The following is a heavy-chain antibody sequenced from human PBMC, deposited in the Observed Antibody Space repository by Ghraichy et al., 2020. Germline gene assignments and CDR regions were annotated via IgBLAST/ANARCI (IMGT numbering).Heavy chain of an antibody. J-gene: IGHJ4*02. D-gene: IGHD3-22*01. Sequence: GGSLRLSCAASGFTFNNYAMSWVRQAPGKGLEWVSAISGSGAGTYYAVSVKGRFSIFRDNSKNTLYLQMNSLRAEDTAAYYCAKGLDYYDRSGYSYFGSWGQGTLVTVSS. V-gene: IGHV3-23*01. CDR3: AKGLDYYDRSGYSYFGS. CDR1: GFTFNNYA. CDR2: ISGSGAGT.